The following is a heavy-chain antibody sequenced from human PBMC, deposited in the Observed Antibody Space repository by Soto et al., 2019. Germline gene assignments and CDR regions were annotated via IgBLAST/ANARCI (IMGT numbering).Heavy chain of an antibody. D-gene: IGHD2-15*01. V-gene: IGHV3-30*18. J-gene: IGHJ6*02. CDR1: GFTFSSYG. CDR2: ISYDGTDK. Sequence: XGSLILSCAAAGFTFSSYGIHWVRQAPGRGLEWVAVISYDGTDKYYADSVKGRFTISRDNSKNTLYLQINSLRAEDTAVYHCAKDIISGSSYYFYGMDAWGQGTTVTVSS. CDR3: AKDIISGSSYYFYGMDA.